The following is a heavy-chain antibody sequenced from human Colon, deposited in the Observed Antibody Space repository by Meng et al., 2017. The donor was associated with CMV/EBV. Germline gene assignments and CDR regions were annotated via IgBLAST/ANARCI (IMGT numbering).Heavy chain of an antibody. CDR1: GGSFSPYY. CDR2: IDHTGST. J-gene: IGHJ4*02. Sequence: QLPLPQVGAGLLQPSETLSLTCVFYGGSFSPYYWSWIRQSPGKGLEWIAEIDHTGSTNYNPSLKSRVTISIDTSNSHFSLNLTSANAADTAVYYCARGGGTPIRGVLPFDFWGQGTLVTVSS. D-gene: IGHD3-10*01. V-gene: IGHV4-34*01. CDR3: ARGGGTPIRGVLPFDF.